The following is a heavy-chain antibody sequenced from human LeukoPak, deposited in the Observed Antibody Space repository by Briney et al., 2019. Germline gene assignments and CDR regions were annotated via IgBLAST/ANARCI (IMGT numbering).Heavy chain of an antibody. J-gene: IGHJ4*02. CDR3: ARLSLVGATLDY. CDR1: GGTFSSYA. CDR2: IIPIFGTA. Sequence: SSVKVSCKASGGTFSSYAISWVRQAPGQGLEWMGGIIPIFGTANYAQKFQGRVTITADESTSTAYMELSSLRSEDTAVYYRARLSLVGATLDYWGQGTLVTVSS. V-gene: IGHV1-69*01. D-gene: IGHD1-26*01.